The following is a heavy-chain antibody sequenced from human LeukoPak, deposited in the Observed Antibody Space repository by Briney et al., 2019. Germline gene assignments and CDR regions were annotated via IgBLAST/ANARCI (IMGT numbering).Heavy chain of an antibody. CDR3: AKAIDYGDGNYFDY. CDR1: GFTFSRYS. D-gene: IGHD4-17*01. CDR2: IYGGGST. Sequence: GGSLRLSCAASGFTFSRYSMNWVRQAPGKGLEWVSVIYGGGSTYYADSVKGRFTISRDNSKNTLYLQMNSLRAEDTAVYYCAKAIDYGDGNYFDYWGQGTLVTVSS. J-gene: IGHJ4*02. V-gene: IGHV3-53*01.